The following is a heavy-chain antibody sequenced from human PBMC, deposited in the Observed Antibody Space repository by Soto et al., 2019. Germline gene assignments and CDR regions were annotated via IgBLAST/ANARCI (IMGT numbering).Heavy chain of an antibody. CDR2: ISSSGSTI. D-gene: IGHD2-15*01. V-gene: IGHV3-11*01. Sequence: GGSLRLSCAASGFTFSDYYMSWIRQAPGKGLEWVSYISSSGSTIYYADSVKGRFTISRDNAKNSLYLQMNSLRAEDTAVYYCARDLCSGGSCYSGGDYYYYYGMDVWGQGTTVTVSS. CDR1: GFTFSDYY. J-gene: IGHJ6*02. CDR3: ARDLCSGGSCYSGGDYYYYYGMDV.